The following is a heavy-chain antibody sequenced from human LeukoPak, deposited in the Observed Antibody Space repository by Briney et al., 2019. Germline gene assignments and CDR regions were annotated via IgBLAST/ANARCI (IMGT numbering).Heavy chain of an antibody. J-gene: IGHJ4*02. D-gene: IGHD2-21*01. CDR2: IRCKAYGGTT. CDR1: GFTFGDYA. Sequence: GGSLRLSCTASGFTFGDYAMSWFRQAPGKGLEWVGFIRCKAYGGTTDYAASVKGRFTISRDDSKSIAYLQMNSLKTEDTAVFYCSRREGYCDGDCFESWGQGTLVTVSS. V-gene: IGHV3-49*03. CDR3: SRREGYCDGDCFES.